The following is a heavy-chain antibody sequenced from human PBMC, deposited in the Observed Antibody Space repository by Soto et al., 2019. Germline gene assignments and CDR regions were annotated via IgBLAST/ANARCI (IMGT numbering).Heavy chain of an antibody. Sequence: VQLQESGEGLVKPSETLSLTCTVSGGSVSSYHWTWIRQSPGKGLEWIGYIYYNGTTDYNPSLKSRVTISVSTSKRQVSLRLTSVTAADTAVYYCAREFFWRSSSSPTYYYYLDVWGKGTTVTVSS. J-gene: IGHJ6*03. D-gene: IGHD6-6*01. CDR3: AREFFWRSSSSPTYYYYLDV. V-gene: IGHV4-59*02. CDR2: IYYNGTT. CDR1: GGSVSSYH.